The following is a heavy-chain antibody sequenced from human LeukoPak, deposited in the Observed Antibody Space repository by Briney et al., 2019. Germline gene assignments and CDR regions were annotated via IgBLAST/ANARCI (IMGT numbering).Heavy chain of an antibody. CDR3: AKDWNDVGSDAFHI. CDR2: ISGSGGST. D-gene: IGHD1-1*01. Sequence: GGSLRLSCAASGFTFSSYAMSWVRQAPGKGLEWVSAISGSGGSTYDADSVKGRFTISRDNSKNTLYLQMNSLRAEDTAIYFCAKDWNDVGSDAFHIWGPGTMVTVPS. J-gene: IGHJ3*02. CDR1: GFTFSSYA. V-gene: IGHV3-23*01.